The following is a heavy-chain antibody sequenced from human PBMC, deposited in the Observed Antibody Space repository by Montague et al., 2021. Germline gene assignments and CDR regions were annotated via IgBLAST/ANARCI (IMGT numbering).Heavy chain of an antibody. Sequence: SLRLSCAASGFTFSSYAMHWVRQAPGKGLEWVAVISDDGSNKYYADSVKGRFTISRDNSKNTLYLQMNSLRAEDTAVYYCAKSRTSGLLAEYFQHWGQGTLVTVSS. CDR3: AKSRTSGLLAEYFQH. D-gene: IGHD6-19*01. J-gene: IGHJ1*01. CDR2: ISDDGSNK. V-gene: IGHV3-30-3*02. CDR1: GFTFSSYA.